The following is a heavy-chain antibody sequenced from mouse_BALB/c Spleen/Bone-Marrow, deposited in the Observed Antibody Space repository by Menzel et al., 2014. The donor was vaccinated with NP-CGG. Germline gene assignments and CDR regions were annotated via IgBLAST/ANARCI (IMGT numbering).Heavy chain of an antibody. V-gene: IGHV7-1*02. CDR3: ARDYYGSSYWYSDV. J-gene: IGHJ1*01. CDR2: SRNKANDYTT. D-gene: IGHD1-1*01. CDR1: GFTFSDFY. Sequence: DVKLVESGGGLVQPGGSLRLSCATSGFTFSDFYMEWVRQPPGKRLEWIAASRNKANDYTTEYSASVKGRFIVSRDTSQSILYLQMNALRAEDTAIYYCARDYYGSSYWYSDVWGAGTTVTVSS.